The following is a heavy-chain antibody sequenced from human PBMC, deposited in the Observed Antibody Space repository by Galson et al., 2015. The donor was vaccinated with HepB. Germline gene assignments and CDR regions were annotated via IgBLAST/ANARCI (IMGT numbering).Heavy chain of an antibody. J-gene: IGHJ4*02. CDR2: INPSGGST. Sequence: QSGAEVKKPGESLRISCKASGYTFTSYYMHWVRQAPGQGLEWMGIINPSGGSTSYAQKFQGRVTMTRDTSTSTVYMELSSLRSEDTAVYYCATTYYYDSSGYRYWGQGTLVTVSS. V-gene: IGHV1-46*01. D-gene: IGHD3-22*01. CDR1: GYTFTSYY. CDR3: ATTYYYDSSGYRY.